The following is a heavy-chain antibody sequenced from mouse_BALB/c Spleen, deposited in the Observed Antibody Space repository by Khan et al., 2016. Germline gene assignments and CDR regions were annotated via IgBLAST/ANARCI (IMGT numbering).Heavy chain of an antibody. Sequence: VQLQQSGPELEKPGASVKISCKASGYSFTGYNMNWVKQSNGKSLEWIGNIDPYYGGTSYNQKFKGKATLTVDKSSSTAYMQLKSLTSEDSAVYYCARRADYYGSSDGHYAMGYWGQGTSVTVSA. J-gene: IGHJ4*01. D-gene: IGHD1-1*01. CDR1: GYSFTGYN. CDR3: ARRADYYGSSDGHYAMGY. V-gene: IGHV1-39*01. CDR2: IDPYYGGT.